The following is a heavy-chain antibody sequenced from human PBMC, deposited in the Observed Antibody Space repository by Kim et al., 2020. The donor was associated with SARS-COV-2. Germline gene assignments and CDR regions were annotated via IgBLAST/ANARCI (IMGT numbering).Heavy chain of an antibody. CDR3: ARDGPGVRGVMAVWFDP. D-gene: IGHD3-10*01. Sequence: ASVKVSCKASGYTFTNYAMHWVHQAPGQRLEWMGWINAGNGNTKYSQKFQGRVTITRDTSASTAYMELSSLRSEDTAVYYCARDGPGVRGVMAVWFDPWGQGTLVTVSS. V-gene: IGHV1-3*01. CDR2: INAGNGNT. J-gene: IGHJ5*02. CDR1: GYTFTNYA.